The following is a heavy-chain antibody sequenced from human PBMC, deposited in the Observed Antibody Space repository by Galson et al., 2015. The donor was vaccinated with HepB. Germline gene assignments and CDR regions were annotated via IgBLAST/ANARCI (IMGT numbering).Heavy chain of an antibody. D-gene: IGHD2-21*01. J-gene: IGHJ3*02. CDR2: ISYDGSNK. Sequence: SLRLSCAASGFTFSSYGMHWVRQAPGKGLEWVAVISYDGSNKYYADSVKGRFTISRDNSKNTLYLQMNSLRAEDTAVYYCAKWGSGDCYSCVDNAFDIWGQGTMVTVSS. CDR1: GFTFSSYG. CDR3: AKWGSGDCYSCVDNAFDI. V-gene: IGHV3-30*18.